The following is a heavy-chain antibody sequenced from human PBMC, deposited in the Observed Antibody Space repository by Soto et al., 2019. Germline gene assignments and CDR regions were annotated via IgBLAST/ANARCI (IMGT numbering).Heavy chain of an antibody. Sequence: QVQLVQSGAEVKKPGASVKVSCKASGYTFTSYYMHWVRQAPGQGLEWMGIINPSGGSTSYAQKXXGRVTLTRDTXXSXGXXELSSLRSEDTAVYYCARDSRTTVVTHHYYYGMDVWGQGTTVTVSS. D-gene: IGHD4-17*01. CDR1: GYTFTSYY. CDR2: INPSGGST. CDR3: ARDSRTTVVTHHYYYGMDV. J-gene: IGHJ6*02. V-gene: IGHV1-46*01.